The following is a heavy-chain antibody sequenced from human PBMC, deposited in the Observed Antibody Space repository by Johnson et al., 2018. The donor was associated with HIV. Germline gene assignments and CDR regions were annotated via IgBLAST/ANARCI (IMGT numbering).Heavy chain of an antibody. D-gene: IGHD4-23*01. J-gene: IGHJ3*01. Sequence: VQLVESGGGLVQPGGSLRLSCAASGFTVSSNYMHWVRQAPGKGLEWVSVIYSGGSTYYADSVKGRFTISRDNSKNTLYLQMNSLRAEDTAVYYCARDPPLATVVTPALWGQGTMVTVSS. CDR1: GFTVSSNY. CDR2: IYSGGST. V-gene: IGHV3-66*02. CDR3: ARDPPLATVVTPAL.